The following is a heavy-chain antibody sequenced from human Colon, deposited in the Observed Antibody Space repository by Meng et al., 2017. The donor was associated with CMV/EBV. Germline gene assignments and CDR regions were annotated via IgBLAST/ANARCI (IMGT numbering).Heavy chain of an antibody. Sequence: ASVKVSCKASGYSFNVYYMHWARLAPGQGLEWVGRINPNGGGTNYAQKFQGRVTMTRDTSISTAYMELSRLRSDDTAVYYCARCWLLEWPLHYYGMDVWGQGTTVTVSS. CDR3: ARCWLLEWPLHYYGMDV. D-gene: IGHD3-3*01. CDR2: INPNGGGT. CDR1: GYSFNVYY. J-gene: IGHJ6*02. V-gene: IGHV1-2*02.